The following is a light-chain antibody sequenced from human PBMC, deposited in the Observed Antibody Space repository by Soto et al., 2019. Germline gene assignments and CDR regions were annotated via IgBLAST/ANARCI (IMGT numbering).Light chain of an antibody. CDR3: SSYTSTTTLV. Sequence: QSALTQPASVSGSPGQSITLSCTGSSSDVGGYNYVSWYQQHPGKAPKLMIYEVSNRPSGVSNRFSGSKSGNTASLTISGLQAEDEADYYCSSYTSTTTLVFGGGTKLPS. V-gene: IGLV2-14*01. CDR2: EVS. J-gene: IGLJ2*01. CDR1: SSDVGGYNY.